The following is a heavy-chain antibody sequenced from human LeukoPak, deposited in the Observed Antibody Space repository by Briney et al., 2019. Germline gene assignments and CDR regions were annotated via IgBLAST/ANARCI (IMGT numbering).Heavy chain of an antibody. CDR2: IYSGGST. CDR3: ARVATSPYYYYGMDV. D-gene: IGHD2-15*01. J-gene: IGHJ6*02. CDR1: GFTVSSNN. V-gene: IGHV3-66*01. Sequence: GGPLRLSCAASGFTVSSNNMSWVRKAPGKGLEWVSVIYSGGSTYYADSVKGRFTISRDNSKNTLYLQMNSLRAEDTAVYYCARVATSPYYYYGMDVWGQGTTVTVSS.